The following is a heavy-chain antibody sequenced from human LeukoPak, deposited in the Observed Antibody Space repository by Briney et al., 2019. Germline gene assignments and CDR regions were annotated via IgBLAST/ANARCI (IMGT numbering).Heavy chain of an antibody. CDR3: ARPTPDSSGWYYYYMDV. J-gene: IGHJ6*03. V-gene: IGHV4-34*01. D-gene: IGHD6-19*01. Sequence: PSETLSLTCAVYGGSFSGYYWSWIRQPPGKGLEWIGEINHSGSTNYNPSLKSRVTISVDTSKNQFSLKLSSVTAADTAVYYCARPTPDSSGWYYYYMDVWGKGTTVTISS. CDR1: GGSFSGYY. CDR2: INHSGST.